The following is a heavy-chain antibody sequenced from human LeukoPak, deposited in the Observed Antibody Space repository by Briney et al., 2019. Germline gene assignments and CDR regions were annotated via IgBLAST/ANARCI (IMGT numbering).Heavy chain of an antibody. D-gene: IGHD6-13*01. J-gene: IGHJ6*02. CDR1: GFIVSSNY. CDR2: IYSGGST. CDR3: AIDPRYSSSDYYYGIDV. V-gene: IGHV3-66*01. Sequence: PGGSLRLSCAASGFIVSSNYMSWVRQAPGKGLEWVSVIYSGGSTYYADSVKGRFTISRDNSKNTLYLQMHSLRAEDTAVYYCAIDPRYSSSDYYYGIDVWGQGTTVTVSS.